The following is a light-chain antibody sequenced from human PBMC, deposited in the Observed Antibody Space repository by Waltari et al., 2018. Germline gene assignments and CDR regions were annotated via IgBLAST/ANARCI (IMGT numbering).Light chain of an antibody. V-gene: IGLV1-40*01. CDR2: SAN. CDR1: SSNTGSGNA. Sequence: QSVLTQPPSVSGAPGQRVTSSCPGHSSNTGSGNAAPWDQHPPGTGPKPIIYSANPRPSGVPDRFSGSKSGTSASLAITGLQAEDEADYYCQSYDRSLSASLFGGGTKLTVL. J-gene: IGLJ2*01. CDR3: QSYDRSLSASL.